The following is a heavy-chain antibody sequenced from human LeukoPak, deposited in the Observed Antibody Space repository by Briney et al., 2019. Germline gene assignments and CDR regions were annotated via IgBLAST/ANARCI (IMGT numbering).Heavy chain of an antibody. V-gene: IGHV4-39*07. J-gene: IGHJ4*02. CDR2: IYHSGST. CDR1: DDSISRSPYY. CDR3: ARVTYSVFDY. D-gene: IGHD2-21*01. Sequence: SETLSLTCYVSDDSISRSPYYWGWIRQPPGKGLEWIGSIYHSGSTYYNPSLKSRVTISVDTSKNQFSLKLSSVTAADTAVYYCARVTYSVFDYWGQGTLVTVSS.